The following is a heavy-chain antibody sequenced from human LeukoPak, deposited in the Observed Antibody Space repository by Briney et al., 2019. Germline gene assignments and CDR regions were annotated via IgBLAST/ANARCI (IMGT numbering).Heavy chain of an antibody. Sequence: PGGSLRLSCAASGFTFSTYVMTCVRQAPGKGLEWVSALSGSGGSTFYADSVKGRFTISRDNSNSTLYLQMNSLRAEDTAVYYCAKGRTPDYWGQGTLVTVSS. J-gene: IGHJ4*02. CDR3: AKGRTPDY. D-gene: IGHD2-15*01. CDR1: GFTFSTYV. CDR2: LSGSGGST. V-gene: IGHV3-23*01.